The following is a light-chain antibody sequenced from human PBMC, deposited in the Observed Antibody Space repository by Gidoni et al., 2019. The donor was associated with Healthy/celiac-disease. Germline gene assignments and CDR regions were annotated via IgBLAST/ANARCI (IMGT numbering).Light chain of an antibody. CDR2: EVS. J-gene: IGLJ3*02. CDR3: CSYAGSSTFLV. Sequence: QSARTQPASVSGSPGRSITISCTGTSSDVGSYNLVSWYHQHPGKAPKLMIYEVSKRPSGVSNRFSGSKSGNTASLTISGLQAEDEADYYCCSYAGSSTFLVFGGGTKLTVL. CDR1: SSDVGSYNL. V-gene: IGLV2-23*02.